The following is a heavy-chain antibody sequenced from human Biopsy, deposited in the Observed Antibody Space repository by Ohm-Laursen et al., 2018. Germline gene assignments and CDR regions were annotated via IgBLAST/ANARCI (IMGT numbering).Heavy chain of an antibody. CDR2: FYTSGTA. Sequence: TLSLTCTVSGGSINSNYWSWIRQPARKGLEWIGRFYTSGTANYNPSLKSRVTMSVDTSKNQLSLKVRSVTAADTAVYYCVRGVDYYDPYHYYALDVWGQGTTVTVSS. V-gene: IGHV4-4*07. D-gene: IGHD3-22*01. CDR1: GGSINSNY. J-gene: IGHJ6*02. CDR3: VRGVDYYDPYHYYALDV.